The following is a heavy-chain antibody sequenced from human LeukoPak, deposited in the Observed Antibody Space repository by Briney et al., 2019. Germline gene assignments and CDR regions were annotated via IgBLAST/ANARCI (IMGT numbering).Heavy chain of an antibody. D-gene: IGHD2-8*02. Sequence: GGSLRLSCAASGFTFSSYGMHWVRQAPGKGLEWVAVISYDGSNKYYADSVKGRFTISRDNSKNTLYLQMNSLRAEDTAVYYCLLQGWASWWWYYYYMDVWGKGTTVTVSS. CDR1: GFTFSSYG. V-gene: IGHV3-30*03. CDR3: LLQGWASWWWYYYYMDV. CDR2: ISYDGSNK. J-gene: IGHJ6*03.